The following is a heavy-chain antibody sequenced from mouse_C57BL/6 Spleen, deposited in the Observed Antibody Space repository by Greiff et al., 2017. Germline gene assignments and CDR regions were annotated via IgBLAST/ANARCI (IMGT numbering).Heavy chain of an antibody. CDR2: IDPSDSYT. D-gene: IGHD1-1*01. V-gene: IGHV1-69*01. J-gene: IGHJ1*03. Sequence: QVQLQQPGAELVMPGASVKLSCKASGYTFTSYWMHWVKQRPGQGLEWIGEIDPSDSYTNYNQKFKGKSTLTVDKSSSTAYMQLSSLTSEDSAVYYCASHYGSSPYWYVDVCGTGTTVTVSS. CDR1: GYTFTSYW. CDR3: ASHYGSSPYWYVDV.